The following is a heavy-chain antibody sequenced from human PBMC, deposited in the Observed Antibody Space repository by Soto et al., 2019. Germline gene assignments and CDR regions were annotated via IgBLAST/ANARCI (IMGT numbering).Heavy chain of an antibody. CDR3: ARDLGTTIAGPPRRETYGWLDP. Sequence: QVQLVQSGAEVKRPGSSAKLSCKASGGTFTYYGISWVRQAPGQGLEWMGGTIPIIGPATYAQKFQGRVTITAYKSTSTAYMELSSLGSEDTALYYCARDLGTTIAGPPRRETYGWLDPWGQGTLVTVSS. CDR1: GGTFTYYG. D-gene: IGHD6-13*01. V-gene: IGHV1-69*06. J-gene: IGHJ5*02. CDR2: TIPIIGPA.